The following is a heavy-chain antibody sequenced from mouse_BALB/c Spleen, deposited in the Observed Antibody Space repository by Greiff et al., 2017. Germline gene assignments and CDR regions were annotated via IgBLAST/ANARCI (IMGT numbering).Heavy chain of an antibody. CDR2: ISSGGSYT. CDR1: GFTFSSYA. D-gene: IGHD4-1*01. CDR3: ARSPGTRAMDY. J-gene: IGHJ4*01. Sequence: EVQLVESGGGLVKPGGSLKLSCAASGFTFSSYAMSWVRQSPEKRLEWVAEISSGGSYTYYPDTVTGRFTISRDNAKNTLYLEMSSLRSEDTAMYYCARSPGTRAMDYWGQGTSVTVSS. V-gene: IGHV5-9-4*01.